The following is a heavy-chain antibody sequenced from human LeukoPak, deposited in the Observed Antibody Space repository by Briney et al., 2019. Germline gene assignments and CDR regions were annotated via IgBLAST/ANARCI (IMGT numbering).Heavy chain of an antibody. CDR3: ARARGATREGFDY. J-gene: IGHJ4*01. CDR2: ISGSGSTT. CDR1: GFTFNRHV. V-gene: IGHV3-23*01. Sequence: GGSLRLSCAASGFTFNRHVMPWVRQAPGKGLEWVSAISGSGSTTYYADSVQGRFTISRDKSANMVYLQMSSLSAEDTALYYCARARGATREGFDYWGQGTLITVSS. D-gene: IGHD1-26*01.